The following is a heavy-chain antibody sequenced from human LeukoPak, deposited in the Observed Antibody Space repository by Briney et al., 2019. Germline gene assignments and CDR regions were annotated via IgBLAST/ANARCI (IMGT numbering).Heavy chain of an antibody. V-gene: IGHV3-33*01. CDR3: ARGERVNLWIFEGYDY. D-gene: IGHD3-3*01. CDR2: IWYDGSNE. J-gene: IGHJ4*02. Sequence: ETGGSLRLSCAASAFTFSNYAMHWVRQASGEGLEWVGMIWYDGSNENYADSVRGRFTISRDNAKNTLYLQMSSLRAEDTAVYYCARGERVNLWIFEGYDYWGRGTLVTVSS. CDR1: AFTFSNYA.